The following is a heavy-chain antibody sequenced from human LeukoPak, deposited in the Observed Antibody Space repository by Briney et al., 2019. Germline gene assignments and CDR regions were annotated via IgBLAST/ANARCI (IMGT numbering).Heavy chain of an antibody. CDR2: IVGDGGST. J-gene: IGHJ4*02. Sequence: GGSLTLSCAASGFPFSIYAMSWVRQAQGKVLEWVSSIVGDGGSTYYADSVKGRFTISRDNSNNTLYLQMNNLRAEDTVVYYCAKTHSSSWHPLDLGGQGALATAS. CDR3: AKTHSSSWHPLDL. V-gene: IGHV3-23*01. D-gene: IGHD6-13*01. CDR1: GFPFSIYA.